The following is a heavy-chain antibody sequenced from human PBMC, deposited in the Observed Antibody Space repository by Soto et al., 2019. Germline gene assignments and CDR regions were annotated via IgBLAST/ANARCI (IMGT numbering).Heavy chain of an antibody. CDR1: GGSFRTYA. CDR2: IIPMLAAP. CDR3: ARVGPPSPSVIWFFDL. D-gene: IGHD2-21*01. J-gene: IGHJ2*01. Sequence: QGQLVQSGAEVKKPGSSVKVSCKASGGSFRTYAINWVRQAPEQGLEWMGGIIPMLAAPTYAQKFQGRLTITADESTTTVYMELSSLTSEDTAVYYCARVGPPSPSVIWFFDLWGRGTLVTVSS. V-gene: IGHV1-69*01.